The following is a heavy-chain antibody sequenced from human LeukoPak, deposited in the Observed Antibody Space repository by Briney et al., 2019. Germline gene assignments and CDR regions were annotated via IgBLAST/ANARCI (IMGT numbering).Heavy chain of an antibody. D-gene: IGHD6-19*01. J-gene: IGHJ6*03. Sequence: SETLSLTCTVSGGSISSSSYYWGWIRQPPGKGLEWIGEINHSGSTNYNPSLKSRVTISVDTSKNQFSLKLSSVTAADTAVYYCARFGRGRSSYSSGWYTSANYYYYYMDVWGKGTTVTISS. CDR1: GGSISSSSYY. CDR2: INHSGST. V-gene: IGHV4-39*07. CDR3: ARFGRGRSSYSSGWYTSANYYYYYMDV.